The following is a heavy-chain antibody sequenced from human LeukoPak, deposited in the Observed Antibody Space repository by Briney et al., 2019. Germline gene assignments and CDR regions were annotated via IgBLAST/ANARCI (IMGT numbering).Heavy chain of an antibody. J-gene: IGHJ3*02. CDR3: AHPIRGALDI. CDR2: ISSSSSTI. D-gene: IGHD3-10*01. V-gene: IGHV3-48*01. CDR1: GFTFSSYS. Sequence: GGSLRLSCAASGFTFSSYSMNWVRQAPGKGLEWVSYISSSSSTIYYADSVKGRFTISRDNAKNSLYLQMNSLRAEDTAVYYCAHPIRGALDIWGQGTMVTVSS.